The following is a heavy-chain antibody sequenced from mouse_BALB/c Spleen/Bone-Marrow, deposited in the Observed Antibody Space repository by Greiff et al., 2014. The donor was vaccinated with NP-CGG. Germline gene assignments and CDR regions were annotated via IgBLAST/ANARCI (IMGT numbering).Heavy chain of an antibody. V-gene: IGHV2-2*02. D-gene: IGHD2-2*01. CDR2: IWSGGST. CDR1: GFSLTSYG. J-gene: IGHJ4*01. CDR3: ARRLRYYAMDY. Sequence: VKLMESGPGLVQPSQSLSITCTVSGFSLTSYGVHWVRQSPGKGLEWLEVIWSGGSTDYNAAFISRLSISKDNSKSQVFFKMNSLQANDTAIYYCARRLRYYAMDYWGQGTSVTVSS.